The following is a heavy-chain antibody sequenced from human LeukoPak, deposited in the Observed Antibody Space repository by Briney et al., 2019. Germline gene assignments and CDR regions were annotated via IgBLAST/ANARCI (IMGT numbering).Heavy chain of an antibody. D-gene: IGHD6-13*01. CDR1: GFTFSSNY. Sequence: GGSLRLSCAASGFTFSSNYMSWVRQAPGKGVEGVSVIYSGGSTYYTDSVRGGCTISRDNSKNTLYLQMNSLRAEDTAVYYCARDASGARIAGYWGQGTLVTASS. J-gene: IGHJ4*02. V-gene: IGHV3-66*01. CDR3: ARDASGARIAGY. CDR2: IYSGGST.